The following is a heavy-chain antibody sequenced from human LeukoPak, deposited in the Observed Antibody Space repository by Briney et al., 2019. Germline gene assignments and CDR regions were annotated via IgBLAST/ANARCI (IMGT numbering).Heavy chain of an antibody. D-gene: IGHD2/OR15-2a*01. CDR3: ARGSPSYAQWHFDL. Sequence: GASVKVSCKASGFTFTSSAVQWVRQARGQRLEWIGWIVVGSGNTNYAQKFQERVTITRDMSTSTAYMELSSLRSDDTAVYYCARGSPSYAQWHFDLWGRGTLVTVSS. J-gene: IGHJ2*01. CDR1: GFTFTSSA. CDR2: IVVGSGNT. V-gene: IGHV1-58*01.